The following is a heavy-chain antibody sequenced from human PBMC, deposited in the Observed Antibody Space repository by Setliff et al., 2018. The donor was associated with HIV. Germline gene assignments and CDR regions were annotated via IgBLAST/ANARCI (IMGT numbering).Heavy chain of an antibody. J-gene: IGHJ4*02. CDR1: GFIFSSYA. D-gene: IGHD6-19*01. V-gene: IGHV3-23*01. CDR3: TKDRSVWLGPRVYFDY. Sequence: GSLRLSCAASGFIFSSYAMSWVRQAPGKGLEWVSGITGSGGSPYYADSVKGRFTISRDKSKNTLYLQMSSLRAEDTAVYYCTKDRSVWLGPRVYFDYWGQGTLVTV. CDR2: ITGSGGSP.